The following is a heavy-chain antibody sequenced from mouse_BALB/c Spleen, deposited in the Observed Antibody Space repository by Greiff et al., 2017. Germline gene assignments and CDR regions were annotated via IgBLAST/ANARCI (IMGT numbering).Heavy chain of an antibody. Sequence: EVQLVESGGGLVKPGGSLKLSCAASGFTFSSYTTSWVRQTPEKRLEWVATISSGGGNTYYPDSVKGRFTISRDNAKNNLYLQMSSLRSEDTALYYCARYLDYSGFAYWGQGTLVTVSA. CDR1: GFTFSSYT. CDR2: ISSGGGNT. CDR3: ARYLDYSGFAY. V-gene: IGHV5-9*03. D-gene: IGHD1-1*01. J-gene: IGHJ3*01.